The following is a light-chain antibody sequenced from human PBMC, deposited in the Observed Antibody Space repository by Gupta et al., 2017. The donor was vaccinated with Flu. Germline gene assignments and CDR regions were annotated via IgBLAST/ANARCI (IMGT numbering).Light chain of an antibody. CDR2: RAS. V-gene: IGKV1-5*03. Sequence: DIQMTQSPSTLSASIGDRVSITCRASQSIGTWLAWYQQKPGQAPKLLMYRASSLEVGVPSRFSGSGSGTEFTLTITSLQPDDFASYYCQYYNRDYQTFGQGTKVEVK. CDR3: QYYNRDYQT. J-gene: IGKJ1*01. CDR1: QSIGTW.